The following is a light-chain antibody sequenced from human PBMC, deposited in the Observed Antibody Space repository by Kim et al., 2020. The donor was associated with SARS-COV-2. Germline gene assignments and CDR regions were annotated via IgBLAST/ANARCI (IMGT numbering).Light chain of an antibody. CDR1: QSVDTN. Sequence: VSRGDKDTLSCRASQSVDTNIAWYQQMPGQTPRLLIYGASTRATGIPARFSGSGSGTEFTLSISSLQSEDFAVYYCQQYDSWPLTFGQGTKVDIK. CDR2: GAS. CDR3: QQYDSWPLT. V-gene: IGKV3-15*01. J-gene: IGKJ1*01.